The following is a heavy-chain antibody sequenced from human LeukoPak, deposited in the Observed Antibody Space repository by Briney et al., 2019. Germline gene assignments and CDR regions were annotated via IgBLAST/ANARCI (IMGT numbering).Heavy chain of an antibody. V-gene: IGHV3-23*01. J-gene: IGHJ6*03. CDR3: AKPFGETFYYYYYMEV. Sequence: GGSLRLSCAASGFTFSSYAMSWVRQAPGKGLEWVSSISNSGGSTYYADSVKGRFTISRDNSKNTLYLQMNSLRAEDTAAYYCAKPFGETFYYYYYMEVWGKGTTVTVSS. CDR2: ISNSGGST. D-gene: IGHD3-10*01. CDR1: GFTFSSYA.